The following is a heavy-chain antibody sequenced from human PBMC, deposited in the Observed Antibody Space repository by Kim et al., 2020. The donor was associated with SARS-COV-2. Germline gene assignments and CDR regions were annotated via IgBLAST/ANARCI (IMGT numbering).Heavy chain of an antibody. D-gene: IGHD3-16*01. CDR3: ARDAPRRRFEV. J-gene: IGHJ4*02. CDR1: GGSVSSGSYY. V-gene: IGHV4-61*01. Sequence: SETLSLTCTVSGGSVSSGSYYWSWIRQPPGKGLEWIGYIYYSGSTNYNPSLKSRVTISVDTSKNQFSLKLSSVTAADTAVYYCARDAPRRRFEVWGQGTLVTVSS. CDR2: IYYSGST.